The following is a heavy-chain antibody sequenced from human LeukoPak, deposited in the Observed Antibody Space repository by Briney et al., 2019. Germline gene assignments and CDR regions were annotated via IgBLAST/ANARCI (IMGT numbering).Heavy chain of an antibody. V-gene: IGHV3-30*18. J-gene: IGHJ4*02. CDR3: AKDGTMVPFDY. Sequence: GGSLRLSCAASGFTFSSYGMHWVRQAPGKGLEWVAVISYDGSNKYYADSVKGRFTISRDNAKNSLYLQMNSLRAEDTALYYCAKDGTMVPFDYWGQGTLVTVSS. D-gene: IGHD1-26*01. CDR2: ISYDGSNK. CDR1: GFTFSSYG.